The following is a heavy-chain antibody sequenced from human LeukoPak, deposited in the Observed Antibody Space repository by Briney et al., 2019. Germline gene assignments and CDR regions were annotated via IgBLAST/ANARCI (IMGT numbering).Heavy chain of an antibody. V-gene: IGHV4-34*01. J-gene: IGHJ6*03. Sequence: SETLSLTCAVYGGFFSGYYWSWIRQPPGKGLEWIGEINHSGSTNYNPSLKSRVTISVDTSKNQFSLKLSSVTAADTAVYYCARGRVDFWSGYNYMDVWGKGTTVTVSS. D-gene: IGHD3-3*01. CDR1: GGFFSGYY. CDR3: ARGRVDFWSGYNYMDV. CDR2: INHSGST.